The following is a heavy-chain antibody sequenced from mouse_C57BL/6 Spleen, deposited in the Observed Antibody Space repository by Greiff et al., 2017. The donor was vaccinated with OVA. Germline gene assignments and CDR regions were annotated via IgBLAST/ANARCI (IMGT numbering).Heavy chain of an antibody. CDR2: ISSGGDYI. D-gene: IGHD2-4*01. CDR1: GFTFSSYA. CDR3: TRGDFYDYDAWFAY. J-gene: IGHJ3*01. V-gene: IGHV5-9-1*02. Sequence: EVKLVESGEGLVKPGGSLKLSCAASGFTFSSYAMSWVRQTPEKRLEWVAYISSGGDYIYYADTVKGRFTISRDNARNTLYLQMSSLKSEDTAMYYCTRGDFYDYDAWFAYWGQGTLVTVSA.